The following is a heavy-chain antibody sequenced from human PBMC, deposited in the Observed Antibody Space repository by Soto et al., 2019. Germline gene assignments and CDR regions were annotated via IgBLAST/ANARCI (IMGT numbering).Heavy chain of an antibody. CDR2: ITGSGDTT. D-gene: IGHD6-13*01. CDR1: GFTFSNYA. Sequence: EVQLLEAGGGLVQPGGSLRLSCAASGFTFSNYAIRWVRQAPGKGLEWVSSITGSGDTTYYADSVKGRFTISRDNSKNTVHLQMNSLRVEDTAVYHCAKAPLKYSSSWYLEWGFDPWGQGTLVTVSS. CDR3: AKAPLKYSSSWYLEWGFDP. J-gene: IGHJ5*02. V-gene: IGHV3-23*01.